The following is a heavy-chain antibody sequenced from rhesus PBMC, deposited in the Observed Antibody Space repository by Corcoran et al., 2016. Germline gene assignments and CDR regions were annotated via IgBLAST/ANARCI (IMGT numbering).Heavy chain of an antibody. CDR3: VRAIGY. J-gene: IGHJ4*01. CDR2: ISNGGGST. Sequence: EVRLVESGGGLAKPGGSLGISCAASGFTFSAYDMDWVRQAPGKGLEWVSRISNGGGSTWYVDSVKDRFTISRENANNILYLQMDSLRAEDTAVYFCVRAIGYWGQGVLVTVSS. V-gene: IGHV3-178*01. CDR1: GFTFSAYD.